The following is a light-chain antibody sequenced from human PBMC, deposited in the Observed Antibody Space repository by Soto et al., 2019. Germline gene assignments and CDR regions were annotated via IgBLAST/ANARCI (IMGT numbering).Light chain of an antibody. J-gene: IGLJ1*01. V-gene: IGLV2-14*01. CDR1: SSDVGGYNY. Sequence: QSALTQPASVSGSPGQSITISCTGTSSDVGGYNYVSWYQQPPGKAPKLMIYDVSNRPSGVSNRFSGSKSGNTASLTISGIQAEDEADYYCSSYTSSSTPYVFGAGTKLTVL. CDR2: DVS. CDR3: SSYTSSSTPYV.